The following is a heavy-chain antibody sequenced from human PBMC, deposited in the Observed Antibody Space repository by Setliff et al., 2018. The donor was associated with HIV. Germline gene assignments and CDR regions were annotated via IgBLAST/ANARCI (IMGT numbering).Heavy chain of an antibody. J-gene: IGHJ4*02. CDR3: ARVRLTMIMMVDYFDQ. V-gene: IGHV4-4*07. CDR1: GGSISNFY. Sequence: LSETLSLTCSVSGGSISNFYWSWIRQPPGKGLEWVGHIYSTGDTNYNPSLKSRVTLSADTSKNQLSLSLTSVTAADTAVYYCARVRLTMIMMVDYFDQWGQGTLVTVSS. D-gene: IGHD3-22*01. CDR2: IYSTGDT.